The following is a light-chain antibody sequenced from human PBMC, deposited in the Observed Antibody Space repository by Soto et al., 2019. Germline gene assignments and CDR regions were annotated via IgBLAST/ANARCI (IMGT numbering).Light chain of an antibody. CDR2: DAS. CDR3: QQRSNWPPIT. J-gene: IGKJ5*01. CDR1: QSVSRY. V-gene: IGKV3-11*01. Sequence: EIVLKHSPATLSLTPGERATLSCRASQSVSRYLAWYQQKPGQAPRLLIYDASNRATGIPARFSGSGSGTDFTLTISSLDPEDFAVYYCQQRSNWPPITFGQGTRLEI.